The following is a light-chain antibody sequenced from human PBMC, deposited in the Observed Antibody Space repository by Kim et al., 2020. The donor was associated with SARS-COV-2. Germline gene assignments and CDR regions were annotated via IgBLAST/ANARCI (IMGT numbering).Light chain of an antibody. J-gene: IGLJ3*02. CDR1: SSDVGCYTY. CDR2: DVT. Sequence: GQSISVSCTGTSSDVGCYTYVSWYQQHPSKAPKLMIYDVTKRPSGVSNRFSGSKSANTASLTISGLQAEDEADYYCSSYTSSSTWVFGGGTQLTVL. V-gene: IGLV2-14*04. CDR3: SSYTSSSTWV.